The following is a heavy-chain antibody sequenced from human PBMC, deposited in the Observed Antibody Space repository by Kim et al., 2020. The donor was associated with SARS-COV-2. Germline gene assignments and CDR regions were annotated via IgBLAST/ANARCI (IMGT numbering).Heavy chain of an antibody. V-gene: IGHV3-30*18. CDR1: GFIFSSYG. CDR3: AKDRTKLYDFWSALRAYYFDY. J-gene: IGHJ4*02. Sequence: GGSLRLSCAASGFIFSSYGMHWVRQAPGKGLEWVAVISYDGSNKHHADSVKGRFTIFRDNSKNTLYLQMNSLRAEDTAVYYCAKDRTKLYDFWSALRAYYFDYWGQGTLVTVSS. D-gene: IGHD3-3*01. CDR2: ISYDGSNK.